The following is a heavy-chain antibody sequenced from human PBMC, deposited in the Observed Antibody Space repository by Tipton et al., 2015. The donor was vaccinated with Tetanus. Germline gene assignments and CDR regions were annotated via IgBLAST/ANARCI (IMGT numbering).Heavy chain of an antibody. CDR2: VSSSGST. Sequence: TLSLTCTVSGGSLRGGDHYWSWIRQPPGKGLEWLAYVSSSGSTNSNYSLKSRITVSRDTSKNQFSLKLASVTAADTAVYYCARQEPPRRFFYDSSGSSGWGQGTLVIVSS. J-gene: IGHJ4*02. D-gene: IGHD3-22*01. V-gene: IGHV4-61*08. CDR1: GGSLRGGDHY. CDR3: ARQEPPRRFFYDSSGSSG.